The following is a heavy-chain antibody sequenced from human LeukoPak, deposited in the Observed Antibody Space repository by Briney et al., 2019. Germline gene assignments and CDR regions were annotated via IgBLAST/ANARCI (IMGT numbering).Heavy chain of an antibody. CDR1: GYTFTNYY. V-gene: IGHV1-46*01. Sequence: ASVKVSCMASGYTFTNYYIHWIRQAPGQGLEWMGRXEXSGXXTXXXXXFQXXXXXXSXXSATTVFMELKSLRSGDTAVYYCARTMADGGTNYWGQGTQVTVSS. CDR2: XEXSGXXT. J-gene: IGHJ4*02. CDR3: ARTMADGGTNY. D-gene: IGHD2-15*01.